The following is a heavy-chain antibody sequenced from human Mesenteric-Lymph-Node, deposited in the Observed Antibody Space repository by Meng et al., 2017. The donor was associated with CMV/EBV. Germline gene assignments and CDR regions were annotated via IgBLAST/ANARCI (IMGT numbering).Heavy chain of an antibody. CDR1: GFTFTAYY. CDR3: ARTETNQYCSSTSCPSHAFDI. Sequence: SVKVSCKTSGFTFTAYYIHWVRQAPGQGLEWMGGIIPILGIANYAQKFQGRVTITADKSTSTAYMELSSLRSEDTAVYYCARTETNQYCSSTSCPSHAFDIWGQGTMVTVSS. CDR2: IIPILGIA. J-gene: IGHJ3*02. D-gene: IGHD2-2*01. V-gene: IGHV1-69*10.